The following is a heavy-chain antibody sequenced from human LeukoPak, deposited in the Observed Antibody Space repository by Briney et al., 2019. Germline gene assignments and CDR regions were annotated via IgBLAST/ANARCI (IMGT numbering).Heavy chain of an antibody. Sequence: ASVKVSCKASGYTFTSYYIHWVRQAPGQGLEWMGIINPNAGTTVYAQKFQGRVTVTRDTSASIVYMELSSLRFEDTAVYYCARDSSVEPTRALDYWGQGTLVTVSS. CDR3: ARDSSVEPTRALDY. J-gene: IGHJ4*02. V-gene: IGHV1-46*01. CDR1: GYTFTSYY. D-gene: IGHD1-26*01. CDR2: INPNAGTT.